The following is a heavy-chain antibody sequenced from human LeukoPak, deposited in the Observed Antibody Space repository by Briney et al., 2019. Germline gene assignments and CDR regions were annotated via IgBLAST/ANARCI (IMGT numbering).Heavy chain of an antibody. D-gene: IGHD4-23*01. V-gene: IGHV4-34*12. Sequence: SDTLSLTCAVYGESLNYYYWSWIRQSPGKGLEWIGDIFDGKTINYNPTLKSRVTISAATSSQQFSLNLKSVTAADTAVYFCASGAWAARLNSWAQGALVIVSS. CDR3: ASGAWAARLNS. CDR1: GESLNYYY. CDR2: IFDGKTI. J-gene: IGHJ4*02.